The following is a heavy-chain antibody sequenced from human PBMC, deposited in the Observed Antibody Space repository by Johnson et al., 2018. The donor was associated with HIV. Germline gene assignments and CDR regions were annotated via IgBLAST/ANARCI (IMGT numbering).Heavy chain of an antibody. V-gene: IGHV3-66*01. Sequence: VQLVESGGGLVKPGGSLRLSCAASEFTVRSNYMHWVRQAPGKGLEWVSVIYSGGSTYHADSVTGRFTISSDNSNNTLYLQMNSLRAEDTAVYYCAREGRLGSYLGGGAFDIWGQGTMVTVSS. CDR1: EFTVRSNY. J-gene: IGHJ3*02. CDR3: AREGRLGSYLGGGAFDI. D-gene: IGHD1-26*01. CDR2: IYSGGST.